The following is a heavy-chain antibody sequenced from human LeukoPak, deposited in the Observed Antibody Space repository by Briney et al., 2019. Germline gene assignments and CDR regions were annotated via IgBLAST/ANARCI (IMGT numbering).Heavy chain of an antibody. CDR1: GGSISSSSYY. Sequence: SETLSLTCTVSGGSISSSSYYWGWIRQPPGKGLEWIGSIYYSGSTYYNPSLKSRVTISVDTSKNQFSLKLSSVTAAGTAVYYCARDGSSGYGLYYFDYWGQGTLVTVSS. J-gene: IGHJ4*02. D-gene: IGHD3-22*01. CDR3: ARDGSSGYGLYYFDY. CDR2: IYYSGST. V-gene: IGHV4-39*02.